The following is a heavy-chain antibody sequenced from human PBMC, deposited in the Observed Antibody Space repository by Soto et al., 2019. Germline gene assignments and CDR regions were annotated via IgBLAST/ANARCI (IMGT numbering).Heavy chain of an antibody. V-gene: IGHV3-15*01. CDR2: IKSKTDGGTT. CDR1: GFTFNNAW. J-gene: IGHJ4*02. D-gene: IGHD2-15*01. Sequence: SLRLSCAASGFTFNNAWMYWVRQAPGRGLEWVARIKSKTDGGTTDYAAPVKGRFTISRDDSKNTLYLQMNSLRAEDTAVYYCTREQWYRFDSWGQGTLVTVSS. CDR3: TREQWYRFDS.